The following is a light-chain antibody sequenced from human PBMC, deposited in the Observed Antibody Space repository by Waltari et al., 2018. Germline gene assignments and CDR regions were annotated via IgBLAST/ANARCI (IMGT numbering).Light chain of an antibody. V-gene: IGKV3-20*01. CDR1: QSVGRS. CDR2: GAS. Sequence: EIVLTQSPGTLSLSPGERATLSCWASQSVGRSLAWYQQKRGQAPRLLIYGASTRATGIPDRFSGSGSGTEFSLTISRLEPEEFAVYYCQHYVRLPVTFGQGTKVEIK. J-gene: IGKJ1*01. CDR3: QHYVRLPVT.